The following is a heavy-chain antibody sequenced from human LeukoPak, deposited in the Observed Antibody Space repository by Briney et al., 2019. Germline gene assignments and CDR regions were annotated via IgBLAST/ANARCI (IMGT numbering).Heavy chain of an antibody. CDR1: GFTVSSNY. J-gene: IGHJ4*02. CDR3: ARLGPNDYGDYALGS. D-gene: IGHD4-17*01. CDR2: IYSGGST. V-gene: IGHV3-53*01. Sequence: GGSLRLSCAASGFTVSSNYMSWVRQAPGKGLEWVSVIYSGGSTYYADSVKGRFTISRDNSKNTLYLQMNSLRAEDTAVYYCARLGPNDYGDYALGSWGQGTLVTVSS.